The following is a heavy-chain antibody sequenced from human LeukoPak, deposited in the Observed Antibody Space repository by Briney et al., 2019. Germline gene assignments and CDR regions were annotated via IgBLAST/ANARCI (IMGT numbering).Heavy chain of an antibody. D-gene: IGHD4-17*01. CDR2: FYRTS. CDR1: GGSISGDYSY. Sequence: SETLPLTCNVSGGSISGDYSYWGWIRQPPGKGLEWIGTFYRTSYYNPSLKSRVTISVDTSKNQFSLKLTSVTATDTALYFCARHTYGVGLRYWGPGTLVTVSS. V-gene: IGHV4-39*01. CDR3: ARHTYGVGLRY. J-gene: IGHJ4*02.